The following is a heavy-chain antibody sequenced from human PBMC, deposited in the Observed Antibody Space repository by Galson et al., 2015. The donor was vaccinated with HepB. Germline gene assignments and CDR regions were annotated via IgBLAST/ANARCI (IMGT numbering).Heavy chain of an antibody. CDR1: GFTFSSYS. D-gene: IGHD3-22*01. Sequence: SLRLSCAASGFTFSSYSMNWVRQAPGKGLEWVSSISSSSSYIYYADSVKGRFTISRDNAKNSLYLQMNSLRAEDTAVYYCARDRYYYDSSGFYGMDVWGQGTTVTVSS. CDR3: ARDRYYYDSSGFYGMDV. V-gene: IGHV3-21*01. CDR2: ISSSSSYI. J-gene: IGHJ6*02.